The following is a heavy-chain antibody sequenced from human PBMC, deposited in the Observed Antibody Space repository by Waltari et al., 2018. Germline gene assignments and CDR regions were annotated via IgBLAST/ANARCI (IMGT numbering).Heavy chain of an antibody. J-gene: IGHJ3*02. D-gene: IGHD3-3*01. CDR2: INPKSGAT. CDR1: GYDVIDYY. Sequence: VHLVQSGPEVRKPVAAALGSCTNSGYDVIDYYMNWVRQAPGQGLEWRGWINPKSGATNPAQKFQGRVTVTRDTSTSTVYMELRGLTSDDTAIFYCARDLFPNFWSGYGFDIWGQGTKVTVSS. V-gene: IGHV1-2*02. CDR3: ARDLFPNFWSGYGFDI.